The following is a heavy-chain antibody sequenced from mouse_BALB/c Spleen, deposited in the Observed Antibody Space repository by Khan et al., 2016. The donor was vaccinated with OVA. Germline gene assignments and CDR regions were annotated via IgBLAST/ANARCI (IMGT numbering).Heavy chain of an antibody. CDR1: GFTFSTYG. CDR3: ASHLTGSFAY. CDR2: INSDGDYT. D-gene: IGHD4-1*01. J-gene: IGHJ3*01. V-gene: IGHV5-6*01. Sequence: EVHLVESGGDLVKPGGSLRLSCAASGFTFSTYGMSWVRQPPDKRLEWVATINSDGDYTYYPDTVKGRFTISRNNAENTQYLQMSSLQSEDTAIYYCASHLTGSFAYWGQGTLVTVSA.